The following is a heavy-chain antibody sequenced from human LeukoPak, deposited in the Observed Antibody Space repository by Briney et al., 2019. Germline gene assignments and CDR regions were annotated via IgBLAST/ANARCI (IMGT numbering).Heavy chain of an antibody. V-gene: IGHV3-23*01. J-gene: IGHJ3*02. CDR1: GFTFSSYA. CDR3: ASFAPYDAFDI. Sequence: PGGSLRLSCAASGFTFSSYAMSWVRQGPGKGLEWVSTLSNNGDNTYYADSVKGRFAISRDNSKNTLYLHMNSLRAEDTAVYYCASFAPYDAFDIWGQGTMVTVSS. CDR2: LSNNGDNT.